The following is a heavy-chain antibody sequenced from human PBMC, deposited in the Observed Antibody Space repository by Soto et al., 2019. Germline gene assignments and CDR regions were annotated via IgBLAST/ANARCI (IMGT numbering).Heavy chain of an antibody. Sequence: GASVKVSCKASGYTFTGYYMHWVRQAPGQGLEWMGWTNPNSGGTNYAQKFQGWVTMTRDTSISTAYMELSRLRSDDTAVYYCARDTGGQQLAYDYWGQGTLVTVSS. CDR3: ARDTGGQQLAYDY. V-gene: IGHV1-2*04. CDR1: GYTFTGYY. CDR2: TNPNSGGT. D-gene: IGHD6-13*01. J-gene: IGHJ4*02.